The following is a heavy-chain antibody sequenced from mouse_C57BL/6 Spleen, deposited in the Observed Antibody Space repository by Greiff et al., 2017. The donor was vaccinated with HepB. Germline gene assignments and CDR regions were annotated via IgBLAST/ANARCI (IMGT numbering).Heavy chain of an antibody. CDR2: IDPSDSYT. CDR3: ARKDSNYGDWFAY. CDR1: GYTFTSYW. V-gene: IGHV1-69*01. D-gene: IGHD2-5*01. Sequence: QVQLQQSGAELVMPGASVKLSCKASGYTFTSYWMHWVKQRPGQGLEWIGEIDPSDSYTNYNQKFKGKSTLTVDKSSSTAYMQLSSLTSEDSAVYYCARKDSNYGDWFAYWGQGTLVTVSA. J-gene: IGHJ3*01.